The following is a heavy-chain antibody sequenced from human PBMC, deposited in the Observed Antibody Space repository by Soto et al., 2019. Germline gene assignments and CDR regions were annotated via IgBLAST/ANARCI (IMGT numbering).Heavy chain of an antibody. Sequence: SETLSLTCTVSGGSISSYYWSWIRQPPGKGLEWIGYIYYSGSTNYNPSLKSRVTISVDTSKNQFSLKLSSVTAADTAVYYCATRGVTREGPAWLNWFDPWGQGTLVTVSS. J-gene: IGHJ5*02. CDR3: ATRGVTREGPAWLNWFDP. D-gene: IGHD3-3*01. CDR1: GGSISSYY. V-gene: IGHV4-59*12. CDR2: IYYSGST.